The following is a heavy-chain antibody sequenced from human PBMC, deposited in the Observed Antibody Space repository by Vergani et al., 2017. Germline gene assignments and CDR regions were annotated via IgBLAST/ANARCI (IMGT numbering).Heavy chain of an antibody. Sequence: QVQLVQSGAEVKKPGSSVKVSCKASGGTFSSYAISWVRQAPGQGLEWMGGIIPIFGTANYAQKFQGRVTITADKSTSTAYMELSSLRSEDTAVYYCARDSEYSSSWYYYYGMDVWGQGTTVTVSS. CDR2: IIPIFGTA. J-gene: IGHJ6*02. CDR3: ARDSEYSSSWYYYYGMDV. D-gene: IGHD6-13*01. CDR1: GGTFSSYA. V-gene: IGHV1-69*06.